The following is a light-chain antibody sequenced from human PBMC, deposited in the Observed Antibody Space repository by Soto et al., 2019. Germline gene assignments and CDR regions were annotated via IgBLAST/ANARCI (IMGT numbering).Light chain of an antibody. CDR2: DAS. Sequence: DIVLTQSPATLSLSPGNRVTLSCRANERISHSLAWYQQKPGQAPRILIYDASFRATGIPARFSGGGSGTEFTLTISSLQSEDFAVYYCQQYNSWPPITFGQGTRLEIK. V-gene: IGKV3D-15*01. CDR3: QQYNSWPPIT. CDR1: ERISHS. J-gene: IGKJ5*01.